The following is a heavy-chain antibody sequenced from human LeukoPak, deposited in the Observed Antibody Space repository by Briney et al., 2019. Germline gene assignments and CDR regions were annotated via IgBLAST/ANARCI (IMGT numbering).Heavy chain of an antibody. CDR2: INPNSGGT. CDR3: ARDRGIVVKIPFDY. CDR1: GYTFAGYY. V-gene: IGHV1-2*02. J-gene: IGHJ4*02. D-gene: IGHD2-2*01. Sequence: ASVKVSCKASGYTFAGYYMHWVRQAPGQGLEWMGWINPNSGGTNYAQKFQGRVTMTRDTSISTAYMELSRLRSDDTAVYYCARDRGIVVKIPFDYWGQGTLVTVSS.